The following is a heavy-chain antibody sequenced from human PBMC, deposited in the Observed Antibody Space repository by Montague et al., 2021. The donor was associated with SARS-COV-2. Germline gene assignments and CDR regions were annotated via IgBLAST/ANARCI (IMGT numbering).Heavy chain of an antibody. D-gene: IGHD3-22*01. Sequence: SETLSLTCTVSGGSISGYFWSWIRQPPGKGLEWIGSIYYSGNTYYSPSLQSRVTISVDTSKNQFSLRLNSMTAADTAVYYCARLPPYRFNSNGHYYNAVDIWGQGTMVTVSS. J-gene: IGHJ3*02. CDR1: GGSISGYF. V-gene: IGHV4-39*01. CDR3: ARLPPYRFNSNGHYYNAVDI. CDR2: IYYSGNT.